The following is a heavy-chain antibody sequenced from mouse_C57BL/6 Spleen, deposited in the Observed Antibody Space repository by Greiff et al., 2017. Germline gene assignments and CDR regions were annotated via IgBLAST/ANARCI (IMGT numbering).Heavy chain of an antibody. CDR2: ISDGGSYT. Sequence: EVMLVESGGGLVKPGGSLKLSCAASGFTFSSYAMSWVRQTPEKRLEWVATISDGGSYTYYPDNVKGRFTISRDNAKNNLYLQMSHLKSEDTAMYYCARDRGIYYDYDGYWYFDVWGTGTTVTVSS. D-gene: IGHD2-4*01. V-gene: IGHV5-4*01. J-gene: IGHJ1*03. CDR1: GFTFSSYA. CDR3: ARDRGIYYDYDGYWYFDV.